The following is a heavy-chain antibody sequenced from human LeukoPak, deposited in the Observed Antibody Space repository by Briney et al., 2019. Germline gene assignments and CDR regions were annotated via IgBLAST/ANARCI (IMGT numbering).Heavy chain of an antibody. Sequence: PSETLSLTCAVYGGSFSRYYWSWIRQPPGKGLELIGEINHSGSTKYNPSLKSRVTISIDASKNQFSLKLSSVTAADTAVYYCASEPDSVRFDPWGQGTLVTVSS. CDR1: GGSFSRYY. J-gene: IGHJ5*02. V-gene: IGHV4-34*01. CDR2: INHSGST. D-gene: IGHD1-14*01. CDR3: ASEPDSVRFDP.